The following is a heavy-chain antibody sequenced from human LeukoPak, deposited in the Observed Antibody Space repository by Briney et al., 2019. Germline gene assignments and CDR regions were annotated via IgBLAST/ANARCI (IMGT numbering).Heavy chain of an antibody. CDR3: ARVSARGGYGDDFFDY. CDR2: IYRSGSA. Sequence: SETLSLTCTVSGYSISSNFYWGWVRQPPGKGLEWIGNIYRSGSAYYNPSLKSRVTISVDISNNQFSLKVTSVTAAETAMYYCARVSARGGYGDDFFDYWGQGTLVTVSS. D-gene: IGHD4-17*01. CDR1: GYSISSNFY. V-gene: IGHV4-38-2*02. J-gene: IGHJ4*02.